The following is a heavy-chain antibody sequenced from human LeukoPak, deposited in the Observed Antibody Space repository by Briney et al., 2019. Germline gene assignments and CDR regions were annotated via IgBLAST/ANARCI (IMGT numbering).Heavy chain of an antibody. CDR3: ARGPAILGDIDY. CDR2: INPGGGST. J-gene: IGHJ4*02. CDR1: GYTFTSYY. D-gene: IGHD3-16*01. V-gene: IGHV1-46*01. Sequence: ASVKVSCKASGYTFTSYYMHWVRQAPGQGLEWMGIINPGGGSTSYAQKFQGRVTMTRDMSTSTVYMELSSLRSEDTAVYYCARGPAILGDIDYWGQGTLVTVSS.